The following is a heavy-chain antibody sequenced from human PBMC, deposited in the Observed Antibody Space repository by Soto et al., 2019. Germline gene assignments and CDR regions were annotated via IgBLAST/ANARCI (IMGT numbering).Heavy chain of an antibody. CDR2: FHYSGRT. D-gene: IGHD6-6*01. J-gene: IGHJ4*02. CDR3: ARYSIAARRGIDY. V-gene: IGHV4-39*07. Sequence: SETLSLTCSVSGGSISSGPYSWGWIRQPPGKGLEWIGTFHYSGRTYYSPSLESRVTISVDRSKNQFSLKLSSVTAADTAVYYCARYSIAARRGIDYWGQGTLVTVSS. CDR1: GGSISSGPYS.